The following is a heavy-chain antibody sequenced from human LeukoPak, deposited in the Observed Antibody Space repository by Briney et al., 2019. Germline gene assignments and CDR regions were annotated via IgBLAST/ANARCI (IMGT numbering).Heavy chain of an antibody. J-gene: IGHJ4*02. CDR2: IYTTGDT. CDR1: GVSISGYY. CDR3: ARATPVGGVRFDY. V-gene: IGHV4-4*09. Sequence: SSETLSLTCTVSGVSISGYYWSRIRQPPGKGLEWIGSIYTTGDTRYNPSLKSRVTISVDTSKNQFSLKLSSVTAADTAVYYCARATPVGGVRFDYWGQGTLVTVSS. D-gene: IGHD3-16*01.